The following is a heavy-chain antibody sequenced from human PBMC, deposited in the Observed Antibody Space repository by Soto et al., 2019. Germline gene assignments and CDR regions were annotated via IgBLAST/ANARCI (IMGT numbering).Heavy chain of an antibody. V-gene: IGHV3-30*18. Sequence: PGGSLRLSCAASGFTFSSYGMHWVRQAPGKGLEWVAVISYDGSNKYYADSVKGRFTISRDNSKNTLYLQMNSLRAEDTAVYYCAKDQPAYCGGDCSSGYYFDYWGQGTLVTSPQ. J-gene: IGHJ4*02. CDR3: AKDQPAYCGGDCSSGYYFDY. CDR2: ISYDGSNK. D-gene: IGHD2-21*02. CDR1: GFTFSSYG.